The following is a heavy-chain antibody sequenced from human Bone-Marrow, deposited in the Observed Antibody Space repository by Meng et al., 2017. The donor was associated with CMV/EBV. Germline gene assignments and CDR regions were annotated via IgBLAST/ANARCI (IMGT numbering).Heavy chain of an antibody. CDR1: GFTFSSYA. CDR3: AKDGGYSGYEPWDY. D-gene: IGHD5-12*01. CDR2: ISGSGGST. Sequence: VRRLGSGGGLVQPGGSLRLSCAASGFTFSSYAMSWVRQAPGKGLEWVSAISGSGGSTYYADSVKGRFTISRDNSKNTLYLQMNSLRAEDTAVYYCAKDGGYSGYEPWDYWGQGTLVTVSS. J-gene: IGHJ4*02. V-gene: IGHV3-23*01.